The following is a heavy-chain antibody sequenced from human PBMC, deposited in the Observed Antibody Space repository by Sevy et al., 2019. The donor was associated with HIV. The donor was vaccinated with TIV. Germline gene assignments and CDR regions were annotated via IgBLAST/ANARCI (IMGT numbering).Heavy chain of an antibody. J-gene: IGHJ4*02. CDR2: IKQDGSEK. CDR3: ARYYVWGSYRIDY. Sequence: GGSLRLSCAASGFTFSSYWMSWVRQAPGKGLEWVANIKQDGSEKYYVDSVEGRFTISRDNAKNSLYLQMNSLRAEDTAVYYCARYYVWGSYRIDYWGQGTLVTVSS. V-gene: IGHV3-7*03. D-gene: IGHD3-16*02. CDR1: GFTFSSYW.